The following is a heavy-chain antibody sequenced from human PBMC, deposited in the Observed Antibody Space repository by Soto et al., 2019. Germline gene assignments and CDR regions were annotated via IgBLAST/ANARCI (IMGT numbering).Heavy chain of an antibody. CDR1: GYTFTSYD. D-gene: IGHD6-13*01. V-gene: IGHV1-8*01. J-gene: IGHJ5*02. CDR2: MNPNSGNS. Sequence: QVQLVQSGAEVKKPGASVKVSCKASGYTFTSYDINWVRQATGQGLEWMGWMNPNSGNSGSAQKYQGRVTMTTNTSTRTAYMELSSLRSEDTAVYFCARERSAAGTGWFDPWGQGTLVTVSS. CDR3: ARERSAAGTGWFDP.